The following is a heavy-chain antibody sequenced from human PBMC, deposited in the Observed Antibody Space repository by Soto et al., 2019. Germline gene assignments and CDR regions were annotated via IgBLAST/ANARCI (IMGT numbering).Heavy chain of an antibody. J-gene: IGHJ4*02. D-gene: IGHD3-10*01. Sequence: SETLSLTCTVSGASMSNYYGSWIRQPPGRGLEWIGFMHSSGSANYNSSLKGRATISVDTYNNQFSLILTSVTAADTAVYYCARDRGPGDYWGQGTLVTVSS. CDR2: MHSSGSA. CDR3: ARDRGPGDY. V-gene: IGHV4-59*01. CDR1: GASMSNYY.